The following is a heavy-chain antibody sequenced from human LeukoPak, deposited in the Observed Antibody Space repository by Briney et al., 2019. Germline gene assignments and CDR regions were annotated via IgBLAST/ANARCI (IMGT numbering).Heavy chain of an antibody. J-gene: IGHJ5*02. CDR1: GYSFISYW. V-gene: IGHV5-10-1*01. CDR2: IDPSDSYS. D-gene: IGHD5-18*01. Sequence: KHGESLKISCKGSGYSFISYWISWVRQMPGKGPEWMGRIDPSDSYSNYSPSFQGHVTISADKSISTAYLQWSSLEASDTAMYYCARDLGYSYGPWFDPWGQGTLVTVSS. CDR3: ARDLGYSYGPWFDP.